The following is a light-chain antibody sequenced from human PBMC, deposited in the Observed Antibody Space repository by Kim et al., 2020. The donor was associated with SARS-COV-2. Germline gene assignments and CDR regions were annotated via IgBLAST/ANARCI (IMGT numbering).Light chain of an antibody. CDR2: GAS. Sequence: EIAMTQSPATLSVSPGERATLSCRASQSVSSNLAWYQQKPGQAPRLLISGASTRATGIPSRFSGSGSETEFTVTISSLRSEDFAVYYCQQYNNWPYTFGQGTKLEI. J-gene: IGKJ2*01. CDR3: QQYNNWPYT. CDR1: QSVSSN. V-gene: IGKV3-15*01.